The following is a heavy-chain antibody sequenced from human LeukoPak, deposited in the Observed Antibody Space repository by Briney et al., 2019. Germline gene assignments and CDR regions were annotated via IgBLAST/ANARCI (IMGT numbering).Heavy chain of an antibody. D-gene: IGHD3-22*01. J-gene: IGHJ3*02. CDR1: GGSISSYY. V-gene: IGHV4-59*01. CDR3: ARWNYYDSSGYYYVPGDDI. CDR2: IYYSGST. Sequence: PSETLSLTCTVSGGSISSYYWSWIRQPPGKGLEWIGYIYYSGSTNYNPSLKSRVTISVDTSKNQFSLKLSSVTAADTAVYYCARWNYYDSSGYYYVPGDDIWGQGTMVTVSS.